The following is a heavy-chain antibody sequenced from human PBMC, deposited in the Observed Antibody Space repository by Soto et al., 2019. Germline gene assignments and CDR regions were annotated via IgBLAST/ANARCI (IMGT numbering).Heavy chain of an antibody. J-gene: IGHJ4*02. V-gene: IGHV3-48*02. Sequence: EVQLVESGGGSAQPGGSLRLSCAASGFTFSNYSMNWVRQAPGKGLEWISYISSTSGTIYYADSVKGRFTISRDNAKISLSLRMTSLTDGPTVVYYCAKELPPYDSTSFLVNDYWGQGTLVTVSS. CDR3: AKELPPYDSTSFLVNDY. CDR1: GFTFSNYS. CDR2: ISSTSGTI. D-gene: IGHD3-22*01.